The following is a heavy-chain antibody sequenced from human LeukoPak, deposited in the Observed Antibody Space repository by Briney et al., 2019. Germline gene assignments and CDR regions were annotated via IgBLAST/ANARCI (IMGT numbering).Heavy chain of an antibody. CDR1: GGSISSYY. CDR3: ERLGDGYND. Sequence: PSETLSLTCTVSGGSISSYYWSWIRQPPGKGLEWIGYIYYSGSTNYNPSLKSRVTISVDTSKNQFSLKLSSVTAADTAVYYCERLGDGYNDWGQGTLVTVSS. V-gene: IGHV4-59*08. CDR2: IYYSGST. D-gene: IGHD5-24*01. J-gene: IGHJ4*02.